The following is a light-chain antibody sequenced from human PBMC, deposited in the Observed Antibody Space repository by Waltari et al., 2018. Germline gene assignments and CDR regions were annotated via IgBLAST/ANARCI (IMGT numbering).Light chain of an antibody. CDR2: AGS. CDR1: QTVDKY. Sequence: DTQMTQSPYSLSASVGDRATITCRASQTVDKYLNWYQQKPGKAPKLLIYAGSSLQSGVPSRFSGSGFGTYFTLTITSVQPEDFATYYCQQSYSPPPITFGQGTRLEI. J-gene: IGKJ5*01. V-gene: IGKV1-39*01. CDR3: QQSYSPPPIT.